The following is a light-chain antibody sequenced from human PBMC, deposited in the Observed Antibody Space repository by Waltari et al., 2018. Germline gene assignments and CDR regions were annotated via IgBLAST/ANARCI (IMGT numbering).Light chain of an antibody. J-gene: IGLJ1*01. V-gene: IGLV1-40*01. Sequence: QSVLTQPPSVSGAPGQRVTISCTGSSSNIGSGYDVHWYQQLPGRAPKILIYNNSKRPSGVPDRVSGSKSGTSASLAITGLQAEDEADYYCQSYDSSLSGCVFGTGTKVTVL. CDR3: QSYDSSLSGCV. CDR2: NNS. CDR1: SSNIGSGYD.